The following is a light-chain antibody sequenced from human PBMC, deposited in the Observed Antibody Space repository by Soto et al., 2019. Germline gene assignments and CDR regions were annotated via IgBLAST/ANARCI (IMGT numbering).Light chain of an antibody. V-gene: IGLV1-40*01. CDR2: GNS. CDR1: SSNIGSNT. J-gene: IGLJ1*01. Sequence: QSVLTQPPSASGTPGQRVTISCSGSSSNIGSNTVNWYQQLPGTAPKLLIYGNSNRPSGVPDRFSGSKSGTSASLAITGLQAEDEADYYCQSYDSSLSGSVFGTGTKLTVL. CDR3: QSYDSSLSGSV.